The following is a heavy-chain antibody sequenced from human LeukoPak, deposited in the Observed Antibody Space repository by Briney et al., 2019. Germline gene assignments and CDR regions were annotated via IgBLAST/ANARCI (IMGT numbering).Heavy chain of an antibody. J-gene: IGHJ3*02. V-gene: IGHV3-48*02. CDR3: ARDVDFAFDI. CDR1: GFTFSPYS. CDR2: IRSGGPI. Sequence: PGGSLRLSCSASGFTFSPYSMNWVRQAPGEGLEWIAYIRSGGPIFYADSVRDRFAISRDNAKNSLYLQMNSLRDEDTAVYYCARDVDFAFDIWGQGTMVTVSS. D-gene: IGHD3/OR15-3a*01.